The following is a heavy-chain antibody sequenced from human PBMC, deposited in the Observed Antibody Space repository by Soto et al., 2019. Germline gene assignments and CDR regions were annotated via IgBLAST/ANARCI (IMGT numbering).Heavy chain of an antibody. CDR3: ARDLTPGLVDH. J-gene: IGHJ4*02. CDR2: ISAYNGNT. D-gene: IGHD3-9*01. CDR1: GYTFTNFG. V-gene: IGHV1-18*01. Sequence: GASVKVSCKASGYTFTNFGISWVRQAPGQGLEWMGWISAYNGNTNYAQKLQGRVTMTTDTSTSTAYMELRSLRSDDTAVYYCARDLTPGLVDHWGQGTLVTVSS.